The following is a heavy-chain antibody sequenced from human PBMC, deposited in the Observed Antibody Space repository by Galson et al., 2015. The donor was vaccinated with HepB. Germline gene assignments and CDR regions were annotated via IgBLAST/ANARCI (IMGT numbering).Heavy chain of an antibody. CDR2: INPSGGST. Sequence: SVTVSCKASGYTFTTYYMHWVRQAPGQGLEWMGIINPSGGSTSYAQKFQGRVTMTRDTSTSTVYMELSSLRSEDTAVYYCARDLWETTVTTRGADYWGQGTLVTVSS. J-gene: IGHJ4*02. V-gene: IGHV1-46*03. D-gene: IGHD4-17*01. CDR3: ARDLWETTVTTRGADY. CDR1: GYTFTTYY.